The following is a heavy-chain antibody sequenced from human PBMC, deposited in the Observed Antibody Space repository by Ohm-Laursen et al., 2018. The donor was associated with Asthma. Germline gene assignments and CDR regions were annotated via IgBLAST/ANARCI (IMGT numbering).Heavy chain of an antibody. CDR3: VHSVLESRSSHISFDN. Sequence: TQTLTLTCTFSGFSLATDGMGVGWIRQPPGKALEWLALILRDDDKRYSPSLRSRLTITKDTSKNQVVLTMTNMGPVDTAPYYCVHSVLESRSSHISFDNWGQGILVTVSS. CDR1: GFSLATDGMG. D-gene: IGHD2-2*01. CDR2: ILRDDDK. J-gene: IGHJ4*02. V-gene: IGHV2-5*02.